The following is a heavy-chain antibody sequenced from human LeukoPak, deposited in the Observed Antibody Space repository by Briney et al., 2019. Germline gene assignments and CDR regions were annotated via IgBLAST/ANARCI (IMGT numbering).Heavy chain of an antibody. Sequence: PGGSLRLSCVASGFIFGDYSMNWVRQAPGKGLEWISYVGIDSGNTMYADSVKGRFTISGDKAKNSLYLQMNSLRVEDTAVYCCARDTKYAFDNWGQGTLVTVSS. CDR1: GFIFGDYS. D-gene: IGHD2-2*01. J-gene: IGHJ4*02. V-gene: IGHV3-48*01. CDR2: VGIDSGNT. CDR3: ARDTKYAFDN.